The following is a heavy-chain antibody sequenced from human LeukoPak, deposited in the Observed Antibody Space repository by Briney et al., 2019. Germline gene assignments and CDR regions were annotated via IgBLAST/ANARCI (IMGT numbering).Heavy chain of an antibody. J-gene: IGHJ4*02. CDR3: SRWYCISTSCYYDY. V-gene: IGHV3-53*01. D-gene: IGHD2-2*01. CDR1: GFTVSNNY. CDR2: IYNIGTT. Sequence: PGGSLRLSCAASGFTVSNNYMSWVRQAPGKGLEWVSIIYNIGTTYYTDSVKGRFTISRDNSKNTLYLQMNSLRAEDTAVYYCSRWYCISTSCYYDYWGQGTLVTVSS.